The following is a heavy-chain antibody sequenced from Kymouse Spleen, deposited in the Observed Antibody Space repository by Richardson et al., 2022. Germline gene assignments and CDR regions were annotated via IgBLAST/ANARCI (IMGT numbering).Heavy chain of an antibody. J-gene: IGHJ6*02. Sequence: QVQLVESGGGVVQPGRSLRLSCAASGFTFSSYGMHWVRQAPGKGLEWVAVIWYDGSNKYYADSVKGRFTISRDNSKNTLYLQMNSLRAEDTAVYYCAREESGYVLYYYYGMDVWGQGTTVTVSS. V-gene: IGHV3-33*01. CDR2: IWYDGSNK. CDR3: AREESGYVLYYYYGMDV. D-gene: IGHD5-12*01. CDR1: GFTFSSYG.